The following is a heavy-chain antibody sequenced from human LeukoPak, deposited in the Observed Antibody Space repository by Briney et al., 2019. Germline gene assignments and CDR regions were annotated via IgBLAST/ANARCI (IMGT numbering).Heavy chain of an antibody. Sequence: GRSLRLSCAASGFTFSSYGMHWVRQAPGKGLEWVAVISYDGSNKYYADSVKGRFTISRDNSKNTLYPQMNSLRAEDTAVYYCAKDLHYYDSSGYLDYWGQGTLVTVSS. CDR1: GFTFSSYG. CDR2: ISYDGSNK. J-gene: IGHJ4*02. D-gene: IGHD3-22*01. V-gene: IGHV3-30*18. CDR3: AKDLHYYDSSGYLDY.